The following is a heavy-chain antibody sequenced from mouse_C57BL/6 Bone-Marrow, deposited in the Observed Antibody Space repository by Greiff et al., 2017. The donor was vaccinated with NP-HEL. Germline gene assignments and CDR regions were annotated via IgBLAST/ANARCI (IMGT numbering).Heavy chain of an antibody. V-gene: IGHV1-72*01. CDR1: GYTFTSYW. CDR3: ASRWLPWYFDV. CDR2: VDPNSGGT. D-gene: IGHD2-3*01. J-gene: IGHJ1*03. Sequence: QVHVKQSGAELVKPGASVKLSCKASGYTFTSYWMHWVKQRPGRGLEWIGRVDPNSGGTKYNEKFKSKATLTVDKPSSTAYMQLSSLTSEDSAVYYCASRWLPWYFDVWGTGTTVTVSS.